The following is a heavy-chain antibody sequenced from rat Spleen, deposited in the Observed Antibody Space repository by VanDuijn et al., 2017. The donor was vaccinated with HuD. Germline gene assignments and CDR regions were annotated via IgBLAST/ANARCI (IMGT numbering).Heavy chain of an antibody. D-gene: IGHD1-10*01. V-gene: IGHV5-17*01. CDR3: VRRGYNNYYFDY. Sequence: EVQLVESGGGLVQPGRSLKFSCAASGFTFSDYAMAWVRQAPKKGLEWVASISHDGSFTDHRDSVKGRLTISRDNAKSTLNLQIDGLRSEDTATYYCVRRGYNNYYFDYWGQGVVVTVSS. CDR1: GFTFSDYA. CDR2: ISHDGSFT. J-gene: IGHJ2*01.